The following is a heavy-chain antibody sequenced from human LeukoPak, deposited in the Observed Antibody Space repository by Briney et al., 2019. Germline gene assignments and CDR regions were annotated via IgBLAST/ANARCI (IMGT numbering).Heavy chain of an antibody. D-gene: IGHD2-2*03. CDR2: ITTSGNTI. V-gene: IGHV3-11*04. J-gene: IGHJ4*02. CDR1: GFTVSSNY. CDR3: ARDRSWIRDY. Sequence: PGGSLRLSCAASGFTVSSNYMSWVRQAPGKGLEWVAFITTSGNTIYYADSVKGRFTISRDNAKNSLYLQMNSLRGEDTAVYYCARDRSWIRDYWGQGTLVTVSS.